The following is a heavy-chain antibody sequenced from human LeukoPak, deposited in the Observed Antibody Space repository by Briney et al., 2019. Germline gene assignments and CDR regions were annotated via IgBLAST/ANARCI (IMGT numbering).Heavy chain of an antibody. CDR3: AREGRCSGGSCFRGWFDP. D-gene: IGHD2-15*01. CDR1: GGSVSSGSYY. V-gene: IGHV4-61*01. CDR2: IYYSGIT. J-gene: IGHJ5*02. Sequence: SETLSLTCSVSGGSVSSGSYYWSWIRQPPGKGLEWIGDIYYSGITNYNPSLKSRVTISVDTSKNQFSLKLSSVTAADTAVYYCAREGRCSGGSCFRGWFDPWGQGTLVTVSS.